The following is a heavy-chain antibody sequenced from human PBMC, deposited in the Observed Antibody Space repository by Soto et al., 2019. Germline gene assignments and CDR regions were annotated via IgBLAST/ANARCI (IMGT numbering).Heavy chain of an antibody. CDR2: IYWDDDK. V-gene: IGHV2-5*02. Sequence: QITLKEAGPTLVKPTQTLTLTCTFPGFSLSTRGVAVGWIRQSPGKALEWLALIYWDDDKRYRPSLQNRLTITSDTSKNQVVLSMTSMDPVDTATYYCARHISVSRAEAYDYWGQGTLVLVSS. J-gene: IGHJ4*02. CDR1: GFSLSTRGVA. CDR3: ARHISVSRAEAYDY. D-gene: IGHD2-21*01.